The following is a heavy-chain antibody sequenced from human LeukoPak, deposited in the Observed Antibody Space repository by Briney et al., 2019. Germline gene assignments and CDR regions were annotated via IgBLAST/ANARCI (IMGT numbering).Heavy chain of an antibody. V-gene: IGHV4-59*11. CDR2: IYYSGST. CDR3: ARMNKGGWVLQFDWFDP. Sequence: SETLSLTCTVSGASISSHYWSWIRQPPGKGLEWLGYIYYSGSTNYNPSLKSRVTISVDTSKNQFSLKLSSVTAADTAVYYCARMNKGGWVLQFDWFDPWGQGTLVTVSS. D-gene: IGHD6-19*01. J-gene: IGHJ5*02. CDR1: GASISSHY.